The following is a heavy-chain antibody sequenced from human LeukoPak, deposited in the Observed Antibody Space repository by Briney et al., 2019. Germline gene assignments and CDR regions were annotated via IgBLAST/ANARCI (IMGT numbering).Heavy chain of an antibody. CDR1: GFTFSSYE. D-gene: IGHD5-24*01. Sequence: GGSLRLSCAASGFTFSSYEMNWVRQAPGKGLEWVSYISSSDSTIYYADSAKGRFTIFRDNAKNSLYLQMNSLRAGDTAVYYCARTIEMATISYFDYWGQGTLVTVSS. J-gene: IGHJ4*02. CDR3: ARTIEMATISYFDY. CDR2: ISSSDSTI. V-gene: IGHV3-48*03.